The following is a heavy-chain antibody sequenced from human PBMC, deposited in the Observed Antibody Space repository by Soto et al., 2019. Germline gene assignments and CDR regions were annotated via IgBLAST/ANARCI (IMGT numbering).Heavy chain of an antibody. CDR1: GDSVSSNSAA. V-gene: IGHV6-1*01. D-gene: IGHD6-6*01. CDR2: TYYRSKWYN. Sequence: SQTLSLTCAISGDSVSSNSAAWNWIRQSPSRGLEWLGRTYYRSKWYNDYAVSVKSRITINPDTSKNQFSLQLNSVTPEDTAVYYCARDGRIAARRAYYFDPWGQGTLVTVSS. CDR3: ARDGRIAARRAYYFDP. J-gene: IGHJ4*02.